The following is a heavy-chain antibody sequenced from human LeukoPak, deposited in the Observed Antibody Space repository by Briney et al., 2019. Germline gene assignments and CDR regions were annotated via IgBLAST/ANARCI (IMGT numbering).Heavy chain of an antibody. CDR2: FDPEDGET. Sequence: GASVKVSCKVSGYTLTELSMHWVRQAPGKGLEWMGGFDPEDGETIYAQKFQGRVTMTEDTSTDTAYMVLSSLRSEDTAVYYCATEGSRYCSGGSCYPWGQGTLVTVSS. V-gene: IGHV1-24*01. D-gene: IGHD2-15*01. J-gene: IGHJ5*02. CDR1: GYTLTELS. CDR3: ATEGSRYCSGGSCYP.